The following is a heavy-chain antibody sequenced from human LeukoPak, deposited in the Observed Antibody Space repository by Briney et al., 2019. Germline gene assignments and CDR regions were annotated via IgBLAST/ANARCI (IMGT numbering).Heavy chain of an antibody. V-gene: IGHV1-3*01. D-gene: IGHD1-14*01. Sequence: ASVKVSCKASGGTFSSYAISWVRQAPGQRLEWMGWINAGNGNTKYSQKFQGRVTITRDTSASTAYMELSSLRSEDTAVYYCARETDVQGYYYYGMDVWGQGTTVTVSS. CDR3: ARETDVQGYYYYGMDV. CDR1: GGTFSSYA. CDR2: INAGNGNT. J-gene: IGHJ6*02.